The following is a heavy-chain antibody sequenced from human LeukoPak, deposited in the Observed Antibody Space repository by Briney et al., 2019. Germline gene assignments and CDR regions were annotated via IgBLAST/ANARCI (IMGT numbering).Heavy chain of an antibody. V-gene: IGHV3-30-3*01. CDR2: ISYDGSNK. Sequence: GGSLRLSCAASGFTFSSYAMHWVRQAPGKGLEWVAVISYDGSNKYYADSVKGRFTISGDNSKNTLYLQMNSLRAEDTAVYYCARVRVPYYYGSGSYVDYWGQGTLVTVSS. CDR3: ARVRVPYYYGSGSYVDY. D-gene: IGHD3-10*01. CDR1: GFTFSSYA. J-gene: IGHJ4*02.